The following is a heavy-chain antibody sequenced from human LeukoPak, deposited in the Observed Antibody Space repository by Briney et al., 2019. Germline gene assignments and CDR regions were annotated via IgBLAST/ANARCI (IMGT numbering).Heavy chain of an antibody. CDR3: ARALDGRYHPSNWFDP. CDR2: INPNSGGT. Sequence: ASVKVSCKASGYTFTGYYMHWVRQAPGQGLEWMGWINPNSGGTNYAQKFQGWVTMTRDTSIGTAYMELSRLRSDDTAVYYCARALDGRYHPSNWFDPWGQGTLVTVSS. V-gene: IGHV1-2*04. D-gene: IGHD3-9*01. J-gene: IGHJ5*02. CDR1: GYTFTGYY.